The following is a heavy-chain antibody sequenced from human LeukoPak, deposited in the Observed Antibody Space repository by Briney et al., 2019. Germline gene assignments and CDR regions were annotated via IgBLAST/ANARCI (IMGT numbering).Heavy chain of an antibody. Sequence: GGSLRLSCAASGFTVRNNDMNWVRQAPGKGLEWVSGIYSDGSTYYADSVKGRFTISRDNSKNTLYLQMNSLRAEDTAVYYCARGSYCSGGSCYPLFDYWGQGTLVTVSS. CDR2: IYSDGST. CDR3: ARGSYCSGGSCYPLFDY. J-gene: IGHJ4*02. D-gene: IGHD2-15*01. V-gene: IGHV3-53*01. CDR1: GFTVRNND.